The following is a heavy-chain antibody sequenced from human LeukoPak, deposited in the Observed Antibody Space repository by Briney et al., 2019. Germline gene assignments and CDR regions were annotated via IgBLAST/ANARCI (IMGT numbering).Heavy chain of an antibody. CDR1: GFTFSSYS. Sequence: AGSLTLSCAASGFTFSSYSMYWVRQAPGKGLEWVSSISSSSSYIYYADSVKGRFTISRDNAKNSLYLQMNSLRAEDTAVYYCARDLYSSGWARIYYFDYWGQGTLVTVSS. D-gene: IGHD6-19*01. CDR2: ISSSSSYI. J-gene: IGHJ4*02. V-gene: IGHV3-21*01. CDR3: ARDLYSSGWARIYYFDY.